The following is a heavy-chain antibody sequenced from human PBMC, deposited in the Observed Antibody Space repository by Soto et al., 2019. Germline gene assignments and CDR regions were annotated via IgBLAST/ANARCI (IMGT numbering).Heavy chain of an antibody. CDR2: ISYDGSNK. D-gene: IGHD6-19*01. Sequence: QVQLVESGGGVVQPGRSLRLSCAASGFTFSSYGMHWVRQAPGKGLEWVAVISYDGSNKYYADSVKGRLTISRDNSKNTLYLQMNSLRAEDTAVYYCAKDITVAGSRWGYYYSYGLDVWGQGTTVTVSS. CDR1: GFTFSSYG. J-gene: IGHJ6*02. V-gene: IGHV3-30*18. CDR3: AKDITVAGSRWGYYYSYGLDV.